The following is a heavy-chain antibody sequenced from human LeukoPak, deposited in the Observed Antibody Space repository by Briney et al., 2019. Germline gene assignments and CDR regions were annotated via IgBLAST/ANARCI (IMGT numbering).Heavy chain of an antibody. CDR2: IYYSGST. V-gene: IGHV4-59*01. CDR1: GGSISSYY. J-gene: IGHJ4*02. D-gene: IGHD2-2*01. Sequence: SETLSLTCTVSGGSISSYYRSWIRQAPGKGLEWIGYIYYSGSTNYNPSLKSRVTISVDTSKNQFSLKLSSVTAADTAVYYCARDKKGTSCYDYWGQGTLVTVSS. CDR3: ARDKKGTSCYDY.